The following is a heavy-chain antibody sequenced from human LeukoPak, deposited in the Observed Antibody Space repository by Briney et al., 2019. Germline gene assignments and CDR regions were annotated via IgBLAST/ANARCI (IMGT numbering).Heavy chain of an antibody. J-gene: IGHJ4*02. CDR3: ARDLSAHFDY. CDR2: IYSGGST. D-gene: IGHD5/OR15-5a*01. CDR1: GFTFSSYW. V-gene: IGHV3-66*01. Sequence: PGGSLRLSCAASGFTFSSYWMSWVRQAPGKGLEWVSVIYSGGSTYYADSVKGRFTISRDNSKNTLYLQMNSLRAEDTAVYYCARDLSAHFDYWGQGTLVTVSS.